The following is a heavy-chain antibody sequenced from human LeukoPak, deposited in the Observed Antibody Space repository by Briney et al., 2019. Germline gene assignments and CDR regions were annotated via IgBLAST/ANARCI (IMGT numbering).Heavy chain of an antibody. CDR1: GYTFTSYG. Sequence: ASVKVSCKASGYTFTSYGISWVRQAPGQGLEWMGWISAYNGNTNYAQKLQGRVTMTTDTSTSTAYMELRSLRSDDTAVYYCARDTRVDLGYCSSTSCYAPNYYYYSMDVWGQGTTVTVSS. J-gene: IGHJ6*02. V-gene: IGHV1-18*01. D-gene: IGHD2-2*01. CDR2: ISAYNGNT. CDR3: ARDTRVDLGYCSSTSCYAPNYYYYSMDV.